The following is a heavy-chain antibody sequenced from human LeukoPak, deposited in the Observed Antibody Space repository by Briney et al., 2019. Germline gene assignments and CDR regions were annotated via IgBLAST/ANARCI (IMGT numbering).Heavy chain of an antibody. V-gene: IGHV4-34*01. J-gene: IGHJ5*02. Sequence: SSETLSLTCAVYGGSFSGYYWSWIRQPPGKGLEWIGEINHSGSTNYNPSLKSRVTISVDTSKNQFSLKLSSVTAADTAVYYCARGNALSIVVVPAAIYHWFDPWGQGTLVAVSS. D-gene: IGHD2-2*02. CDR3: ARGNALSIVVVPAAIYHWFDP. CDR2: INHSGST. CDR1: GGSFSGYY.